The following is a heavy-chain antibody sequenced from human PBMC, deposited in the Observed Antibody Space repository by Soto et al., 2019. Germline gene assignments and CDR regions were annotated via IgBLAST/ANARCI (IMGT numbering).Heavy chain of an antibody. V-gene: IGHV4-34*01. CDR2: INHSGST. Sequence: QVQLQQWGAGLLKPSETLSLTCAVYGGSFSGYYWSWIRQPPGKGLEWIGEINHSGSTNYNPSLKRRVTISVDTSKNQFSLKLSSVTAADTAVYYCARGSNDYGDIYPTRVFDYWGQGTLVTVSS. D-gene: IGHD4-17*01. CDR1: GGSFSGYY. J-gene: IGHJ4*02. CDR3: ARGSNDYGDIYPTRVFDY.